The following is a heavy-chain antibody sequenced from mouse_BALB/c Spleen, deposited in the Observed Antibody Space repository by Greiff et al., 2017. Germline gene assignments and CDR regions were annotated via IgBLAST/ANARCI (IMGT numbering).Heavy chain of an antibody. CDR1: GYTFTSYV. D-gene: IGHD2-12*01. CDR3: ERWEVLRRGGFAY. J-gene: IGHJ3*01. Sequence: EVKLMESGPELVKPGASVKMSCTASGYTFTSYVMHWVKQTPGQGLEWIGYINPYNDGTKYNEKFKGKATLTSDKSSSTAYMELSSLTSEDSAVYYCERWEVLRRGGFAYWGQGTLVTVSA. V-gene: IGHV1-14*01. CDR2: INPYNDGT.